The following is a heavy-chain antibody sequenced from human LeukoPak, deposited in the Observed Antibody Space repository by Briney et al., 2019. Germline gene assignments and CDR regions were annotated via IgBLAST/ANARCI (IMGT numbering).Heavy chain of an antibody. V-gene: IGHV1-18*01. J-gene: IGHJ4*02. CDR2: INPYNGNT. CDR1: GYTLTSYG. CDR3: ARGYYGSGSYLRREFDY. Sequence: GASVKVSCKASGYTLTSYGISWVRQAPGQGLEWMGWINPYNGNTNYAQKFQGRVTMTTDTSTSTAYMKLRSLRSDDTAVFYCARGYYGSGSYLRREFDYWGQGTLVTVSS. D-gene: IGHD3-10*01.